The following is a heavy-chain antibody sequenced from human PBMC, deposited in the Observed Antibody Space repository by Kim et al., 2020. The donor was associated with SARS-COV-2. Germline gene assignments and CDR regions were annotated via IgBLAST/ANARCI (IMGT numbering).Heavy chain of an antibody. V-gene: IGHV3-30*02. CDR3: AKDNGYSYGPGWSDP. J-gene: IGHJ5*02. Sequence: SVKGRFTISRDNSKYTLYLQMNSLRAGDTAVYYCAKDNGYSYGPGWSDPWGQGTLGTVSA. D-gene: IGHD5-18*01.